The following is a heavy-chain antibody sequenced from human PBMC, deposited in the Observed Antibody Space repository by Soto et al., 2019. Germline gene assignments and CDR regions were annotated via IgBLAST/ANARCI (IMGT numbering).Heavy chain of an antibody. CDR3: ARDQGSGWSLYHFDY. J-gene: IGHJ4*02. V-gene: IGHV1-18*01. Sequence: ASVKVSCKASGYTFTSYGISWVRQAPGQGLEWMGWISAYNGNTNYAQKLQGRVTMTTDTSTSTAYMELRSLRSDDTAVYYCARDQGSGWSLYHFDYWGQGTLVTVSS. CDR2: ISAYNGNT. CDR1: GYTFTSYG. D-gene: IGHD6-19*01.